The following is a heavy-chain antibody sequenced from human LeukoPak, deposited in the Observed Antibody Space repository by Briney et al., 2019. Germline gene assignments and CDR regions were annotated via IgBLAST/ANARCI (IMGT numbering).Heavy chain of an antibody. Sequence: GGSLRLSCAASGFTFSSYEMNWVRQAPGKGLEWVSYISSSGSTIYYADSVKGRFTISRDNAKNSLYLQMNSLRSEDTAVYYCATDVSGSWYIDAFDIWGQGTMVTVSS. CDR1: GFTFSSYE. J-gene: IGHJ3*02. CDR3: ATDVSGSWYIDAFDI. V-gene: IGHV3-48*03. CDR2: ISSSGSTI. D-gene: IGHD1-26*01.